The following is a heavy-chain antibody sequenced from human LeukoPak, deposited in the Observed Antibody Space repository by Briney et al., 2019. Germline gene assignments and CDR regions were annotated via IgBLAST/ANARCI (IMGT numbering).Heavy chain of an antibody. CDR3: ARGNFYSGSGSSPLDY. Sequence: PGGSLRLSCAASGFTFSNYWMHWVRQVPGKGLVWVSRINSDGSRTNYVDSAKGRFTISRDNAKNTLFLQMNSLRAEDTAVYYCARGNFYSGSGSSPLDYWGQGTLVTVSS. CDR2: INSDGSRT. J-gene: IGHJ4*02. V-gene: IGHV3-74*01. CDR1: GFTFSNYW. D-gene: IGHD3-10*01.